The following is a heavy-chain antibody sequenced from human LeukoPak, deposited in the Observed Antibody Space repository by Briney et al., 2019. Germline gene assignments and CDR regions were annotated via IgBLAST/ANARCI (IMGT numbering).Heavy chain of an antibody. CDR3: ARVTKSYGSGRPHNYYYYYMDL. D-gene: IGHD3-10*01. CDR2: IHYSGST. Sequence: PSETLSLTCAVSGGSISSSYWWTWVRQPPGKGLEWIGYIHYSGSTNYNPSLKSRVTISVDMSKNQFSLKLSSVTAVDTAVYYGARVTKSYGSGRPHNYYYYYMDLWGKGTTVTISS. J-gene: IGHJ6*03. CDR1: GGSISSSYW. V-gene: IGHV4-4*02.